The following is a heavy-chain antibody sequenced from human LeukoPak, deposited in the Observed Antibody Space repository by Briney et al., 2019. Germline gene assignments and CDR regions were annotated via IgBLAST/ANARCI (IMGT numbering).Heavy chain of an antibody. V-gene: IGHV4-34*01. Sequence: PSETLSLTCAVYGGSFSGYYWSWIRQPPGKGLEWIGEINHSGSTNYNPSLESRVTISVDTSKNQFSLKLSSVTAADTAVYYCARVAARALVVPAAISGFDYWGQGTLVTVSS. CDR1: GGSFSGYY. J-gene: IGHJ4*02. CDR2: INHSGST. CDR3: ARVAARALVVPAAISGFDY. D-gene: IGHD2-2*01.